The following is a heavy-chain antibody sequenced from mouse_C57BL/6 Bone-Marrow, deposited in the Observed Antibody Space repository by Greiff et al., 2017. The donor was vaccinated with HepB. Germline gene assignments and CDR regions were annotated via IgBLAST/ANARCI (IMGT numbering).Heavy chain of an antibody. D-gene: IGHD1-1*01. CDR1: GFTFSSYA. V-gene: IGHV5-4*01. Sequence: EVQVVESGGGLVKPGGSLKLSCAASGFTFSSYAMSWVRQTPEKRLEWVATISDGGSYTYYPDNVKGRFPISRDNAKNNLYLQMSHLKSEDTAMYYCAREGGVVAYYYAMDYWGQGTSVTVSS. CDR2: ISDGGSYT. J-gene: IGHJ4*01. CDR3: AREGGVVAYYYAMDY.